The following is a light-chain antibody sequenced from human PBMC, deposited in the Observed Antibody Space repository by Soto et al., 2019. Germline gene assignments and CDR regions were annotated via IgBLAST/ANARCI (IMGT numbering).Light chain of an antibody. J-gene: IGKJ1*01. CDR1: QSISSW. V-gene: IGKV1-5*03. CDR3: QQYDSYSWT. Sequence: DIQMTQSPSTLSAFVGDRVTITCRASQSISSWSAWYQQKPGKAPKLLVYQASTLESGVPLRFSGSGSGTEFTLTINSLQSDDFATYYCQQYDSYSWTFGQGTKGDIK. CDR2: QAS.